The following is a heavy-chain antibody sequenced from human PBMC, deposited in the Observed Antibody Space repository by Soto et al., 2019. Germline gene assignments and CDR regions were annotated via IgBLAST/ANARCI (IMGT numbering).Heavy chain of an antibody. CDR3: ARETGGDYSY. J-gene: IGHJ4*02. D-gene: IGHD4-17*01. Sequence: EVQLVESGGGLVKPGGSLRPSCAASGFTFSSYSMNWVRQAPGKGLEWVSSISSSSSYIYYADSVKGRFTISRDNAKNSLYLQMNSLRAEDTAVYYCARETGGDYSYWGQGTLVTVSS. V-gene: IGHV3-21*01. CDR1: GFTFSSYS. CDR2: ISSSSSYI.